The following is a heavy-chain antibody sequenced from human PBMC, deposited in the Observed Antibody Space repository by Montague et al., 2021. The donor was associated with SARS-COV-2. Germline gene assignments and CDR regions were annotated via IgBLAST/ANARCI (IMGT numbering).Heavy chain of an antibody. V-gene: IGHV4-34*01. D-gene: IGHD3-9*01. J-gene: IGHJ4*02. CDR3: ARGVYNRVIFVVSPRYYFDY. CDR2: VSHPGSA. CDR1: TEAFNGYY. Sequence: SETLSLTCAVYTEAFNGYYWTWIRQPPGKGLEWIGDVSHPGSAKYNPSLKSRVSISLNTYRKQVSLSLTSVTAADTATYYCARGVYNRVIFVVSPRYYFDYWGQGNKVAVSA.